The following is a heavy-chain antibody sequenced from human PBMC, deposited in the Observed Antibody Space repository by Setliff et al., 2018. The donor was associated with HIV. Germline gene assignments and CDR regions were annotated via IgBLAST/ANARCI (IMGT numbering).Heavy chain of an antibody. CDR2: INTGNENT. J-gene: IGHJ6*02. CDR3: ARVSGGRPGNYYYAMDV. V-gene: IGHV1-3*04. D-gene: IGHD1-26*01. Sequence: ASVKVSCKASGYTFSQYALHWVRQAPGQRLEWMGWINTGNENTRYSQKFQGRVSIIRDTSANTAYMVLTNLRSDDSAIYYCARVSGGRPGNYYYAMDVWGQGTTVTVSS. CDR1: GYTFSQYA.